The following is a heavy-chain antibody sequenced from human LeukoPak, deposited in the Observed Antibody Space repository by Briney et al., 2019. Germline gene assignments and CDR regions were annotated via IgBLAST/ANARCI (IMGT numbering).Heavy chain of an antibody. CDR3: ARQYSDSSDWYYFDY. CDR2: ISPGDSNT. V-gene: IGHV5-51*01. D-gene: IGHD6-19*01. J-gene: IGHJ4*02. CDR1: GYSFTSYW. Sequence: GESLKISCKGSGYSFTSYWIGWVRQMPGKGLEWMGIISPGDSNTGYSPSFQGQVTISADKSISTAYLQWSSLKASDTAMYYCARQYSDSSDWYYFDYWSQGTLVTVSS.